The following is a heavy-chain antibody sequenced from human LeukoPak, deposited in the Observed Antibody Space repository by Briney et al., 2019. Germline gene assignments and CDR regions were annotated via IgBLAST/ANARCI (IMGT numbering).Heavy chain of an antibody. V-gene: IGHV1-69*13. Sequence: SVKASCKASGGTFSNYAISWVRQAPGQGLEWMGGIIPIFGTANYAQKFQGRVTITADESTSTAYMELSSLRSEDTAVYYCARGWELGGWYAFDIWGQGTMVTVSS. D-gene: IGHD1-26*01. CDR2: IIPIFGTA. J-gene: IGHJ3*02. CDR1: GGTFSNYA. CDR3: ARGWELGGWYAFDI.